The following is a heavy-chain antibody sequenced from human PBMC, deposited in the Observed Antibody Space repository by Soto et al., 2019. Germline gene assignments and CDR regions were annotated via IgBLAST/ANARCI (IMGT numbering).Heavy chain of an antibody. J-gene: IGHJ6*02. V-gene: IGHV1-69*13. D-gene: IGHD2-2*01. CDR1: GGTFSSYA. CDR3: ARGGYCSSTSCPPQDYYYYGMDV. Sequence: GASVKVSCKVSGGTFSSYAISWVRQAPGQGLEWMGGIIPIFGTANYAQKFQGRVTITADESTSTAYMELSSLRSEDTAVYYCARGGYCSSTSCPPQDYYYYGMDVWGQGTTVTVSS. CDR2: IIPIFGTA.